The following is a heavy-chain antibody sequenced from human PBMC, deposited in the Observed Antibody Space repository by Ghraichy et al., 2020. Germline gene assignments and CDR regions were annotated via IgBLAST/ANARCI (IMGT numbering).Heavy chain of an antibody. CDR3: ARAGDFWSLRAFDI. Sequence: SETLSLTCAVYGGSFSGYYWSWIRQPPGKGLEWIGEINHSGSTNYNPSLKSRVTISVDTSKNQFSLKLSSVTAADTAVYYCARAGDFWSLRAFDIWGQGTMVTVSS. CDR1: GGSFSGYY. V-gene: IGHV4-34*01. J-gene: IGHJ3*02. D-gene: IGHD3-3*01. CDR2: INHSGST.